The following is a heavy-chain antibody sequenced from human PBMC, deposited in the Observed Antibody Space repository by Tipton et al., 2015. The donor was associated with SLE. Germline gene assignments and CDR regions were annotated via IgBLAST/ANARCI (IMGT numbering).Heavy chain of an antibody. J-gene: IGHJ4*02. CDR1: GFTFDDYA. D-gene: IGHD6-19*01. CDR2: IRYDGSNK. Sequence: GSLRLSCAASGFTFDDYAMHWVRQAPGKGLEWVAFIRYDGSNKYYADSVKGRFTISRDNSKNTLYLQMNSLRAEDTAVYYCAKDLWIAVAASYYFDYWGQGTLVTVSS. V-gene: IGHV3-30*02. CDR3: AKDLWIAVAASYYFDY.